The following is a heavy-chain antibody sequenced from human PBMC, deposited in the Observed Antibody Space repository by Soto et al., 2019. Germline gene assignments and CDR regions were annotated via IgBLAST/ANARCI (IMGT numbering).Heavy chain of an antibody. V-gene: IGHV1-3*01. CDR2: INAGNGNT. CDR1: GYTFTSYA. J-gene: IGHJ4*02. D-gene: IGHD6-13*01. CDR3: ARVYSSSWYSARSYYFDY. Sequence: ASVKVSCKASGYTFTSYAMHWVRQAPGQRLEWMGWINAGNGNTKYSQKFQGRVTITRDTSASTAYMELSSLRSEDTAVYYCARVYSSSWYSARSYYFDYWGQCTMVTVSS.